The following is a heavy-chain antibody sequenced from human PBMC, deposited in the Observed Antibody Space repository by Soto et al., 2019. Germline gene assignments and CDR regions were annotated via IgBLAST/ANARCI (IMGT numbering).Heavy chain of an antibody. Sequence: SVKVSCKASGGTFSSYDISWVRQAPGQGLEWMGGIIPIFGTANYAQKFQGRVTITADKSTSTAYMELSSLRSEDTAVYYCARSRRYYDSSGYTYYFDYWGQGTLVTVSS. CDR2: IIPIFGTA. D-gene: IGHD3-22*01. CDR1: GGTFSSYD. V-gene: IGHV1-69*06. J-gene: IGHJ4*02. CDR3: ARSRRYYDSSGYTYYFDY.